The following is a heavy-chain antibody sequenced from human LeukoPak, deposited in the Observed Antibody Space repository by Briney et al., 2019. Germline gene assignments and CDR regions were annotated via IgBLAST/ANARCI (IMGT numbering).Heavy chain of an antibody. V-gene: IGHV4-30-4*01. CDR2: IYYSGST. Sequence: SQTLSLTCTVSGASISSGDYYWSWIRQPPGKGLECIGHIYYSGSTYYNPSLKSRVTISVDTSKDQFSLKLSSVTAADTAVYYCARGQGQWLAYNWFDPWGQGTLVTVSS. CDR3: ARGQGQWLAYNWFDP. D-gene: IGHD6-19*01. J-gene: IGHJ5*02. CDR1: GASISSGDYY.